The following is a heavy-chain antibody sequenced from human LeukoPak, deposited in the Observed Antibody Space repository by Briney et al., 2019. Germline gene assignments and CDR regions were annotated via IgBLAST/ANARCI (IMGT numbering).Heavy chain of an antibody. J-gene: IGHJ3*02. CDR1: GFTFSSYS. Sequence: GGSLRLSCAASGFTFSSYSMNWVRQAPGKGLEWVSSISSSSSYMYYADSVKGRFTISRDNAKNSLYLQMNSLRAEDTAVYYCARVSGDYSKRDAFDIWGQGTMVTVSS. V-gene: IGHV3-21*01. CDR3: ARVSGDYSKRDAFDI. CDR2: ISSSSSYM. D-gene: IGHD4-11*01.